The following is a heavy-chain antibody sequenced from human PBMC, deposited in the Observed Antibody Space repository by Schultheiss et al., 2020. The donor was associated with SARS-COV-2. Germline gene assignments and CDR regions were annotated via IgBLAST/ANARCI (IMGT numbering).Heavy chain of an antibody. Sequence: SQTLSLTCTVSGGSISSYYWSWVRQPPGKGLEWIGEINHSGSTNYNPSLKSRLSISVDTSKNQFSLKLSSVTAADTAVYYCARVRVVATSADAFDIWGQGTMVTVSS. CDR2: INHSGST. CDR3: ARVRVVATSADAFDI. D-gene: IGHD5-12*01. J-gene: IGHJ3*02. V-gene: IGHV4-34*01. CDR1: GGSISSYY.